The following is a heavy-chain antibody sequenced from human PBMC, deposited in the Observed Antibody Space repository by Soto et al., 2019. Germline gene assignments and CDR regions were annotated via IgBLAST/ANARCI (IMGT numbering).Heavy chain of an antibody. CDR2: ILYDGTNK. CDR1: GFTFNTYG. V-gene: IGHV3-30*18. Sequence: QVQLVESGGGVVQPGRSLRLSCATSGFTFNTYGMHWVRQAPGKGLEWVAIILYDGTNKNYAESVQGRFTISRDNSKNTLFMQMNSLRPEETAVYYCAKDRVKLSYSSASYHYYYYGLDVWGQGTTVTVSS. D-gene: IGHD6-19*01. CDR3: AKDRVKLSYSSASYHYYYYGLDV. J-gene: IGHJ6*02.